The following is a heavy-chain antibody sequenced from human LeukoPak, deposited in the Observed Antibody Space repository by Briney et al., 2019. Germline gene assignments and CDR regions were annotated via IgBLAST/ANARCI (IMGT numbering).Heavy chain of an antibody. CDR3: ARGSTTEIGWNY. D-gene: IGHD1-14*01. CDR2: ISSRSDYI. V-gene: IGHV3-21*01. J-gene: IGHJ4*02. Sequence: GGSLRLSCTASGFTFSSNSMSWVRQAPGRGLEWVSSISSRSDYIYYADSVKGRFTISRDNAKNSLFLQMNSLRAEDTAVYYCARGSTTEIGWNYWGQGTLVTVSS. CDR1: GFTFSSNS.